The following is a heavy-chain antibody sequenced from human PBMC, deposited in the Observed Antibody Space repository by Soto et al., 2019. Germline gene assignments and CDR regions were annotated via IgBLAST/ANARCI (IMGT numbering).Heavy chain of an antibody. Sequence: GGSLRLSCAASGFTFSSYAMSWVRQAPGKGLEWVSAISGSGGSTYYADSVKGRFTISRDNSKNTLYLQMNSLRAEDTAVYYCAKERPSSIAAREYFQHWGQGTLVTVSS. CDR3: AKERPSSIAAREYFQH. D-gene: IGHD6-6*01. J-gene: IGHJ1*01. V-gene: IGHV3-23*01. CDR2: ISGSGGST. CDR1: GFTFSSYA.